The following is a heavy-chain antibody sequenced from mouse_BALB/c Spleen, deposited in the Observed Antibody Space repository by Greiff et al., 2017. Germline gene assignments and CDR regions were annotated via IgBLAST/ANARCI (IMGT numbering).Heavy chain of an antibody. CDR1: GFTFSSFG. CDR2: ISSGSSTI. J-gene: IGHJ4*01. V-gene: IGHV5-17*02. D-gene: IGHD1-1*01. CDR3: AREYYGSSYAMDY. Sequence: EVHLVESGGGLVQPGGSRKLSCAASGFTFSSFGMHWVRQAPEKGLEWVAYISSGSSTIYYADTVKGRFTISRDNPKNTLFLQMTSLRSEDTAMYYCAREYYGSSYAMDYWGQGTSVTVSS.